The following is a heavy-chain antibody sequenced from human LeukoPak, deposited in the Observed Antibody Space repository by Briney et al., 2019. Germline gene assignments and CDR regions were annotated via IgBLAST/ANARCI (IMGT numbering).Heavy chain of an antibody. CDR1: GFTLSTYA. J-gene: IGHJ1*01. Sequence: GGSLRLSCAASGFTLSTYAMRWVRQAPGKGLEWVSSIGSGGSTYYADSVKGRFTISRDNSKSTLHLQMNSLRAEDTAVYYCAKEMVRGVVQDWGQGTLVTVSS. D-gene: IGHD3-10*01. V-gene: IGHV3-23*01. CDR2: IGSGGST. CDR3: AKEMVRGVVQD.